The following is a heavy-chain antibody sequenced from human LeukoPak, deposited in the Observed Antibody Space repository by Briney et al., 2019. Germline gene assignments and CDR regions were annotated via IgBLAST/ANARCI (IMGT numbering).Heavy chain of an antibody. CDR3: ASVPYCTGGTCYSAPLFFDY. Sequence: SETLSLTCTVSGGSISSSSYYWGWIRQPPGKGLEWIGEINHSGSTNYIPSLKNRVTISVDTSKNQFSLTLNSVTAADTAVYYCASVPYCTGGTCYSAPLFFDYWGQGALVAVSS. V-gene: IGHV4-39*07. D-gene: IGHD2-15*01. J-gene: IGHJ4*02. CDR2: INHSGST. CDR1: GGSISSSSYY.